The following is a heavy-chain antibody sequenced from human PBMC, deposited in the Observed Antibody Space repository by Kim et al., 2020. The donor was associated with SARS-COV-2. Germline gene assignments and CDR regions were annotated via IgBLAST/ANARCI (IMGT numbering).Heavy chain of an antibody. CDR1: GFTFSSYG. J-gene: IGHJ6*02. Sequence: GGSLRLSCAASGFTFSSYGMHWVRQAPGKGLEWVAVIWYDGSNKYYADSVKGRFTISRDNSKNTLYLQMNSLRAEDTAVYYCARDPGLQLWSHTNEYYYGMDVWGQGTTVTVSS. V-gene: IGHV3-33*01. CDR2: IWYDGSNK. D-gene: IGHD5-18*01. CDR3: ARDPGLQLWSHTNEYYYGMDV.